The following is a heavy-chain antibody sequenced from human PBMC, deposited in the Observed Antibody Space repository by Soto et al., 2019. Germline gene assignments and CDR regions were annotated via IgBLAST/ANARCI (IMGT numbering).Heavy chain of an antibody. CDR3: ANGNSSGWDYYFDY. CDR2: ISYDGSNK. Sequence: QVQLVESGGGVVQPGRSLRLSCAASGFTFSSYGMHWVRQAPGKGLEWVAVISYDGSNKYYADSVKGRFTISRDNSKNTLYLQMNSLRAKDTAVYYCANGNSSGWDYYFDYWGQGTLVTVSS. J-gene: IGHJ4*02. V-gene: IGHV3-30*18. CDR1: GFTFSSYG. D-gene: IGHD6-19*01.